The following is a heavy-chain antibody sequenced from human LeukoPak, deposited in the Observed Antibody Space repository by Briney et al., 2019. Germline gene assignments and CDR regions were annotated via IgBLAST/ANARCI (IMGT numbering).Heavy chain of an antibody. CDR1: GYTFTSYG. V-gene: IGHV1-18*01. D-gene: IGHD6-19*01. Sequence: ASVTVSCKASGYTFTSYGISWVRQAPGQGLEWMGWISAYNGNTNYAQKLRGRVTMTTDTSTSTAYMELRSLRSDDTAVYYCAREVYSSGLAPLDYWGQGTLVTVSS. CDR3: AREVYSSGLAPLDY. J-gene: IGHJ4*02. CDR2: ISAYNGNT.